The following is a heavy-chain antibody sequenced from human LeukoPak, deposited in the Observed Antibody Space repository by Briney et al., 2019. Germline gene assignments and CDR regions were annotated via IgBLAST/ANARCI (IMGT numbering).Heavy chain of an antibody. Sequence: GRSLRLSCAASGFTFDDYAMHWVRQAPGKGLEWVSGISWNSGSIGYADSAKGRFTISRDNAKNSLYLQMNSLRAEDTALYYCAKDKGYGYYNWFDPWGQGTLVTVSS. CDR1: GFTFDDYA. V-gene: IGHV3-9*01. J-gene: IGHJ5*02. CDR2: ISWNSGSI. CDR3: AKDKGYGYYNWFDP. D-gene: IGHD5-18*01.